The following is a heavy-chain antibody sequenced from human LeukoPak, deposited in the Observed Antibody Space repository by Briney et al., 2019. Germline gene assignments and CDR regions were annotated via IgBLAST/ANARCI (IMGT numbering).Heavy chain of an antibody. Sequence: SETLSLTCTVSGGSISGYYWTWIRQSPGKGLEWIGEINHSGSTNYNPSLKSRVTISVDTSKDQFSLKLSSVTAADTAVYYCARWCYYDSSGYPIALYYFDYWGQGTLVTVSS. CDR1: GGSISGYY. D-gene: IGHD3-22*01. J-gene: IGHJ4*02. V-gene: IGHV4-34*01. CDR2: INHSGST. CDR3: ARWCYYDSSGYPIALYYFDY.